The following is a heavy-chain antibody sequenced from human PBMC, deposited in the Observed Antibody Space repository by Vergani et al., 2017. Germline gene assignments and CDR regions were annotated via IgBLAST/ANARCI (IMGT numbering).Heavy chain of an antibody. CDR3: ARDLFSSSSWYLQGAFDI. J-gene: IGHJ3*02. Sequence: EVQLVESGGGLVQPGGSLRLSCAASGFTFSSYSMNWVRQAPGKGLEWVSYISSSSITIYYADSVKGRFTISRDNAKNSLYLQMNSLRAADTAVYYCARDLFSSSSWYLQGAFDIWGQGTMVTVSS. CDR2: ISSSSITI. D-gene: IGHD6-13*01. V-gene: IGHV3-48*01. CDR1: GFTFSSYS.